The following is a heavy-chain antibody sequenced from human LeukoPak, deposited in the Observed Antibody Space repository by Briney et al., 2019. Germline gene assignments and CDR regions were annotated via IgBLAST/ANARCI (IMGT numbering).Heavy chain of an antibody. CDR1: GYTFTSYG. V-gene: IGHV1-8*03. CDR2: MNPNSGNT. CDR3: ARGGSGYCSSTSCPDYYYYYMDV. D-gene: IGHD2-2*01. J-gene: IGHJ6*03. Sequence: ASVKVSCKASGYTFTSYGISWVRQATGQGLEWMGWMNPNSGNTGYAQKFQGRVTITRNTSISTAYMELSSLRSEDTAVYYCARGGSGYCSSTSCPDYYYYYMDVWGKGTTVTVSS.